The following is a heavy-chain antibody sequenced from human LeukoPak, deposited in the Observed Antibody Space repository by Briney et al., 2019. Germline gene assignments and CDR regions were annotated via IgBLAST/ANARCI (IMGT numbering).Heavy chain of an antibody. CDR2: IHQDVGEK. J-gene: IGHJ4*02. Sequence: GGSLRLSCAASGFIFSDSWMTWVRQSPGKGLQWVASIHQDVGEKQYVDSVRGRFTISRDNAKNSLYLQMNSLRVEDTAMYYCTTSKDHYSHHWGQGTLVTVSS. CDR3: TTSKDHYSHH. V-gene: IGHV3-7*05. CDR1: GFIFSDSW.